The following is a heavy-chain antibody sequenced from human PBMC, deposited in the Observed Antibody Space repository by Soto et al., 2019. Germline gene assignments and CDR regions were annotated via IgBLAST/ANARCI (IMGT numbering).Heavy chain of an antibody. CDR1: GYTFTGYY. D-gene: IGHD2-2*01. V-gene: IGHV1-2*04. CDR2: ISPNSGDT. J-gene: IGHJ5*02. CDR3: ARSRDIVVVPAPMSNWLDP. Sequence: ASVKVSCNASGYTFTGYYMHLVRQAPGQGLEWMGWISPNSGDTKYAQKFRAWVTMTRDTSISTAYMELSSLRSDDTAVYYCARSRDIVVVPAPMSNWLDPWGQGTLVTVSS.